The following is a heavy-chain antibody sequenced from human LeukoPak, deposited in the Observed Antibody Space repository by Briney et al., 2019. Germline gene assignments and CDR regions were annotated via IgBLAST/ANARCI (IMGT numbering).Heavy chain of an antibody. J-gene: IGHJ4*02. Sequence: GESLKISCKASGYTFTSYYIGWVRQMPGKGLEWMAIIYPGDSDTTYSPSFQGQVTISADKSTSTAYLQWSSLKASDTAMYYCARDHIWFGDSTTYYFDYWGQGTLVTVSS. CDR3: ARDHIWFGDSTTYYFDY. CDR2: IYPGDSDT. V-gene: IGHV5-51*01. CDR1: GYTFTSYY. D-gene: IGHD3-10*01.